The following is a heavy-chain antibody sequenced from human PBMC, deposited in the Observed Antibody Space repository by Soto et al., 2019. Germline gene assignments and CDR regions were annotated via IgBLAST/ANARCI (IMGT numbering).Heavy chain of an antibody. CDR1: GFTFSSYS. CDR3: AKAPVPYGDYPYYYYYMDV. CDR2: ISGSGGST. J-gene: IGHJ6*03. D-gene: IGHD4-17*01. V-gene: IGHV3-23*01. Sequence: GGSLRLSCAASGFTFSSYSMNWVRQAPGKGLEWVSAISGSGGSTYYADSVKGRFTISRDNSKNTLYLQMNSLRAEDTAVYYCAKAPVPYGDYPYYYYYMDVWGKGTTVTVSS.